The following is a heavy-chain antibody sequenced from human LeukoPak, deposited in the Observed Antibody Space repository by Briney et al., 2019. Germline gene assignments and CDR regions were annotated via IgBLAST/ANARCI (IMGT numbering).Heavy chain of an antibody. J-gene: IGHJ4*02. Sequence: GGSLRLSCAASGFTFSSYAMSWVRQAPGKGLEWVSAISGSGGSTYYADSVKGRFTISRDNSKNTLYLQMNSLRAEDTAVYYCAKFEAITMIVVVMKVFDCWGQGTLVTVSS. D-gene: IGHD3-22*01. V-gene: IGHV3-23*01. CDR1: GFTFSSYA. CDR3: AKFEAITMIVVVMKVFDC. CDR2: ISGSGGST.